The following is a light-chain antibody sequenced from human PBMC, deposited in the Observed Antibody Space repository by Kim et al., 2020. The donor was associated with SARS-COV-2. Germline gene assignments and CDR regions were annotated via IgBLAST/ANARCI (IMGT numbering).Light chain of an antibody. CDR3: CSYAGTYTWV. CDR1: SSDVGGYNY. Sequence: QSALTQPRSVSWSPGQSVTISCTGTSSDVGGYNYVSWYVQQPGKAPKLMIYDVNKRPSEVPDRFSGSKSGSTASLTISGLQAEDEADYYCCSYAGTYTWVFGGGTQLTVL. CDR2: DVN. J-gene: IGLJ3*02. V-gene: IGLV2-11*01.